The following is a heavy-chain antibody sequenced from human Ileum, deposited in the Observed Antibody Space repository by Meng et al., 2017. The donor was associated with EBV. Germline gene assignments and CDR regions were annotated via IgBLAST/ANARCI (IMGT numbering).Heavy chain of an antibody. V-gene: IGHV4-39*07. CDR1: GGSTSTSSYF. CDR3: AKGQNGADRRTHRFDS. J-gene: IGHJ5*01. Sequence: QLTSPVPGAAEGATSENPSLTCPVFGGSTSTSSYFWCWNSRAPGKGVEWIGSINYNGGTAYNPSPQRRVTMSAETSKKQLSLRLPTVTAADTAVYYCAKGQNGADRRTHRFDSWGQGTLVTVSS. D-gene: IGHD2-8*01. CDR2: INYNGGT.